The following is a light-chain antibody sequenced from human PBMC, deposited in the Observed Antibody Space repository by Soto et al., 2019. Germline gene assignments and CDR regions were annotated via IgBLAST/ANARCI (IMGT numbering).Light chain of an antibody. CDR2: RNN. J-gene: IGLJ3*02. Sequence: QSALTQPPSASGTPGQRVTISCSGSSSNIGSNYVYWYQQLPGTAPKLLIYRNNQRPSGVPDRFSGSKSGTSASLAISGLRSEDEADYYWAAWDDSLSGWVFGGGTKLTVL. V-gene: IGLV1-47*01. CDR3: AAWDDSLSGWV. CDR1: SSNIGSNY.